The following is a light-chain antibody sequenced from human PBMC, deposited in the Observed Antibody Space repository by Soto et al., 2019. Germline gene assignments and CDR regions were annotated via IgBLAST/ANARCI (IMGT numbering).Light chain of an antibody. CDR2: GAS. J-gene: IGKJ1*01. CDR1: QSVRNY. V-gene: IGKV3-15*01. CDR3: LQYHNLWA. Sequence: EIVLTQSPATLSLSPGERATLSCRASQSVRNYLAWYQHKPGQSPRLLIYGASARATGIPARFSGGGSGTEFTLTISSLQSEDFTVYSCLQYHNLWAFGQGTKVDIK.